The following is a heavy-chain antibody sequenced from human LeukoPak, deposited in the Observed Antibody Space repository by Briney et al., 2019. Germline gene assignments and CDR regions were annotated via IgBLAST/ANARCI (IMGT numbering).Heavy chain of an antibody. CDR3: VRMGGDNGGKTLEN. D-gene: IGHD4-23*01. J-gene: IGHJ4*02. Sequence: PGGSLRLSCAASGFTFSSYGMHWARQAPGKGLDWVAMIYYDGSNKYYADSVRGRFTISRDNSRNTVYLQMNSLRVEDTAVYFCVRMGGDNGGKTLENWGQGTLVIVSS. CDR1: GFTFSSYG. CDR2: IYYDGSNK. V-gene: IGHV3-33*01.